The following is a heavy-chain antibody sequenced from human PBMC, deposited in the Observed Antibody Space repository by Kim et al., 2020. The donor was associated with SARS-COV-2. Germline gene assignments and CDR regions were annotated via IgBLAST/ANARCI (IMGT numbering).Heavy chain of an antibody. CDR3: ARGYCSGGSCNLYYFDY. V-gene: IGHV1-18*01. D-gene: IGHD2-15*01. J-gene: IGHJ4*02. Sequence: ASVKVSCKASGYTFTSYGISWVRQAPGQGLEWMGWISAYNGNTNYAQKLQGRVTMTTDTSTSTAYMELRSLRSDDTAVYYCARGYCSGGSCNLYYFDYWGQGTLVTVSS. CDR2: ISAYNGNT. CDR1: GYTFTSYG.